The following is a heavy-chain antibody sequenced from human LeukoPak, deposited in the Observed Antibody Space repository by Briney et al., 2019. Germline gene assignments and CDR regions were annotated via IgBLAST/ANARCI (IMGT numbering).Heavy chain of an antibody. CDR3: TRHEAGYYGSGDTDY. V-gene: IGHV3-73*01. D-gene: IGHD3-10*01. CDR2: IRSKANSYAT. J-gene: IGHJ4*02. CDR1: GFTFSGSA. Sequence: GGSLKLSCAASGFTFSGSAMHWVRQASGKGLEWVGRIRSKANSYATAYAASVKGRFTISRDDSKNTAYLQMNGLKTEDTAVYYCTRHEAGYYGSGDTDYWGQGTLVTVSS.